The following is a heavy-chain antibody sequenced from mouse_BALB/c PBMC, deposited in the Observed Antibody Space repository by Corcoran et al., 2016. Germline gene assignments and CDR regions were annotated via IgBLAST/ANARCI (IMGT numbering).Heavy chain of an antibody. CDR1: GYSFTGST. D-gene: IGHD1-1*01. Sequence: EVQLQQTGPELVKPGASMKISCKASGYSFTGSTMNWVKQSHGKNLEWIGLINPYNGGTSYNQKFKGKATLTVDKSSSTAYMELLSLTSEDSAVYYCARDYYGSSYVFAYWGQGTLVTVSA. CDR2: INPYNGGT. CDR3: ARDYYGSSYVFAY. J-gene: IGHJ3*01. V-gene: IGHV1-18*01.